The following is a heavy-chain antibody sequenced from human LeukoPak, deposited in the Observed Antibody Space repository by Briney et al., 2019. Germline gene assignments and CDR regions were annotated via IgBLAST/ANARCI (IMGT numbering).Heavy chain of an antibody. D-gene: IGHD2-15*01. CDR1: GDSISSYH. CDR3: ATYTRHCSGGTCYSIDY. Sequence: SETLSLTCTVSGDSISSYHWTWIRQSPGRGLEWIGYMYYSGDSNYNPSLKSRVTISLDTSNNQFSPKLSSVTAADTAIYYCATYTRHCSGGTCYSIDYWGQGTLVTVSS. V-gene: IGHV4-59*08. CDR2: MYYSGDS. J-gene: IGHJ4*02.